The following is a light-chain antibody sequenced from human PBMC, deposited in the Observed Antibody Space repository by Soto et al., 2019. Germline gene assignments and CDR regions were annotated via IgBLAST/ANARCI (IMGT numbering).Light chain of an antibody. CDR3: QQYKSWPPLT. Sequence: EIVMTQSPATLSVSPGERATLSCRASQSVSSNLSWYQQKPGQAPRLLIYGAVTRATGIPARFSGSGAGTEVTRTISSLQAEDFAVFYYQQYKSWPPLTFGGGTKVEIK. CDR2: GAV. V-gene: IGKV3-15*01. J-gene: IGKJ4*01. CDR1: QSVSSN.